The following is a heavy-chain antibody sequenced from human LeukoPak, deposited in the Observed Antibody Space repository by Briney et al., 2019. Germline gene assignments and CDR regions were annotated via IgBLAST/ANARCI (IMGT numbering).Heavy chain of an antibody. CDR1: GFTFSSYG. D-gene: IGHD2-2*01. V-gene: IGHV3-64*01. CDR2: ISSNGGST. Sequence: GGSLRLSCAASGFTFSSYGMHWVRQAPGKGLEYVSAISSNGGSTYYANSVKGRFTISRDNSKNTLYLQMGSLRAEDMAVYYCAREGIGYQLLYAFDIWGQGTMVTVSS. J-gene: IGHJ3*02. CDR3: AREGIGYQLLYAFDI.